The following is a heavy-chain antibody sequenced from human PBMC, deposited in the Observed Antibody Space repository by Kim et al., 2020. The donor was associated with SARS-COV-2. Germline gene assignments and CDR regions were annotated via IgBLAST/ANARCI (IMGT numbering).Heavy chain of an antibody. Sequence: GGSLRLSCAASGFTFDDYAMHWVRQVPGKGLEWVSGISWNSGTIGYADSVKGRFTISRDNAKNSLYLQMNSLRAEDTALYYCAKGYATTKMITFGGVIAPFDYWGQGTLVTVSS. CDR2: ISWNSGTI. J-gene: IGHJ4*02. V-gene: IGHV3-9*01. CDR1: GFTFDDYA. D-gene: IGHD3-16*02. CDR3: AKGYATTKMITFGGVIAPFDY.